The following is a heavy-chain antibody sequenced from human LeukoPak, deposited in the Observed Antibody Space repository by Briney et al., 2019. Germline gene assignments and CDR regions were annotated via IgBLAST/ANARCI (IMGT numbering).Heavy chain of an antibody. Sequence: GGSLRLSCAASGFSFSSYGMYWVRQAPGKGLEWVAFIRYDGSKKYYADSVKGRFTISRDNSKNTLYLQMNSLRAEDTAVYYCAKGSRWYIDYWGQGTLVTVSS. V-gene: IGHV3-30*02. D-gene: IGHD6-13*01. CDR2: IRYDGSKK. CDR1: GFSFSSYG. CDR3: AKGSRWYIDY. J-gene: IGHJ4*02.